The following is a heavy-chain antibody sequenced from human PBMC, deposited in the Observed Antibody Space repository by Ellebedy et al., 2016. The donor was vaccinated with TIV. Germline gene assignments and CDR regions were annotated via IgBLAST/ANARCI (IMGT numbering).Heavy chain of an antibody. CDR2: ILHYSGST. CDR3: ARSLYGDYVYFQP. J-gene: IGHJ1*01. D-gene: IGHD4-17*01. CDR1: GGSITSYY. V-gene: IGHV4-59*01. Sequence: MPSETLSLTCTVSGGSITSYYWSWIRQPPGKGLEWIGYILHYSGSTNYNPSLESRVTISLDTSKNQFSLQLSSVTAADTAVYYLARSLYGDYVYFQPWGQGTLVTVSS.